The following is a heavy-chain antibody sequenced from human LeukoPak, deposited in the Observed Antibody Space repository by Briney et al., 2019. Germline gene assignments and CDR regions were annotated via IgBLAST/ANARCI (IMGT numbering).Heavy chain of an antibody. V-gene: IGHV4-59*01. Sequence: SETLSLNCTVSGGSISGYYWSWIRQPPGKGLEWIGYIYYSGNTNYNPSLKSRVTISVDTSTNQFFLKLSSVTAADTAVYYCARGWDTGYSYYGMDVWGPGTTVTVSS. J-gene: IGHJ6*02. CDR1: GGSISGYY. D-gene: IGHD5-18*01. CDR3: ARGWDTGYSYYGMDV. CDR2: IYYSGNT.